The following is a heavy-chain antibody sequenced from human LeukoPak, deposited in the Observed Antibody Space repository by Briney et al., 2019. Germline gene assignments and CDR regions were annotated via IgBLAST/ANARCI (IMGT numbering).Heavy chain of an antibody. CDR1: GFSFSDYP. Sequence: GGSLRLCCTTFGFSFSDYPMTWVRQAPGKGLEWVSVITANGGVKFYADSVKGRFTVSRDNSNNTLYLLMNSLRADDTAVYYCGKDLDSGSYLPGVEYCGQGTLVTVSS. V-gene: IGHV3-23*01. CDR2: ITANGGVK. CDR3: GKDLDSGSYLPGVEY. J-gene: IGHJ4*02. D-gene: IGHD1-26*01.